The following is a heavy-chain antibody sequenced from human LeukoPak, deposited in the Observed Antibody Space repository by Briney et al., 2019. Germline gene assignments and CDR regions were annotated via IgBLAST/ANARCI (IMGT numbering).Heavy chain of an antibody. J-gene: IGHJ6*04. Sequence: SETLSLTCTVSGASISSYWWTWIRQPPGKGLEWLGYIYNSGSTRYNPSLKSRVTISVDTSKNQFSLNLTSVTAADTAVYYCAREKDSIVFNARMEVWGRGTTVTVSS. D-gene: IGHD1-26*01. CDR2: IYNSGST. CDR3: AREKDSIVFNARMEV. CDR1: GASISSYW. V-gene: IGHV4-59*01.